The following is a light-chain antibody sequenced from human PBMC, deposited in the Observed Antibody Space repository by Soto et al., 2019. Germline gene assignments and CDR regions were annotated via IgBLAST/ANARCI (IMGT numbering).Light chain of an antibody. CDR2: AAS. J-gene: IGKJ4*01. Sequence: DIQLTQSPSFLSASVGDRVTITCRASQGISSYLAWYQQKPGEAPKLLIYAASILQSGVPSRFSGSGSGTDFTLTISSLQPEDFATYYCQQLNTYPLTFGGGTKVEIK. CDR1: QGISSY. CDR3: QQLNTYPLT. V-gene: IGKV1-9*01.